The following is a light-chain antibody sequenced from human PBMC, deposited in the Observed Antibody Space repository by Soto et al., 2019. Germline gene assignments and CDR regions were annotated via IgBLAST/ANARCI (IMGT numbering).Light chain of an antibody. CDR1: QSVNSN. J-gene: IGKJ3*01. V-gene: IGKV3-15*01. CDR3: QQYNTWPT. CDR2: GAS. Sequence: EIVMTQSPATLSVSPGERATLSCRASQSVNSNLAWYQQKPGQAPRLLIYGASTRATVIPARFSGSGFGTEFTLTISSLQSEDFAVYYCQQYNTWPTFGPGTKVDIK.